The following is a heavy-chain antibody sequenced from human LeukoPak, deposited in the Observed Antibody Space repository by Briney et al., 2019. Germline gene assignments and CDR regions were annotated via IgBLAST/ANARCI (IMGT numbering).Heavy chain of an antibody. CDR1: GFTFSSSA. D-gene: IGHD1-14*01. CDR2: ISASGGST. V-gene: IGHV3-23*01. J-gene: IGHJ4*02. CDR3: ATNPYFDY. Sequence: GGSLRLSCAASGFTFSSSAVSWVRQVPGKGLEWVSGISASGGSTYYADSVRGRFTISRDNSKNTLYVQMNSLRAGDTAVYYCATNPYFDYWGQGTLVTVSS.